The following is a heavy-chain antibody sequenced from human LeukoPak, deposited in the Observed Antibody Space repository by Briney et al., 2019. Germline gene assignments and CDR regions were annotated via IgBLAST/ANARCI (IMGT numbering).Heavy chain of an antibody. CDR2: IYHSGST. J-gene: IGHJ4*02. CDR3: ARPPHPYCGGDCQYDY. CDR1: GYSISSGYY. Sequence: SETLSLTCTVSGYSISSGYYWGWIRQPPGKGLEWIGSIYHSGSTYYNPSLKSRVTISVDTSKNQFSLKLSSVTAADTAVYYCARPPHPYCGGDCQYDYWGQGTLVTVSS. V-gene: IGHV4-38-2*02. D-gene: IGHD2-21*02.